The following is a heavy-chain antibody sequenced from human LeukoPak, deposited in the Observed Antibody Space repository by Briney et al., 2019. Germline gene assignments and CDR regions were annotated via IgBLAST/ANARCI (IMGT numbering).Heavy chain of an antibody. CDR1: GGSISSNY. CDR2: IYYSGST. Sequence: SETLSLTCTVSGGSISSNYWSWIRQPPGKGLEWIGYIYYSGSTNYNPSLKSRVTISVDTSKNQFSLKLSSVTAADTAVYYCARTYSNYENYYGMDVWGQGTTVTVSS. V-gene: IGHV4-59*01. J-gene: IGHJ6*02. CDR3: ARTYSNYENYYGMDV. D-gene: IGHD4-11*01.